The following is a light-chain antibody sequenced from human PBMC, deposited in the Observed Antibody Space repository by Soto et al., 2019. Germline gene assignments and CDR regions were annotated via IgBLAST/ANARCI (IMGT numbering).Light chain of an antibody. Sequence: QSALTQPPSASGSPGQSVTISCTGTSSDVGGYNYVSWYQQHPGKAPKLMIYEVSKRPSGVPDRFFGSKSGNTASLTVSGLQAEDEADYYGSSYAGSNTVVFGGGTQLTVL. CDR3: SSYAGSNTVV. V-gene: IGLV2-8*01. J-gene: IGLJ2*01. CDR1: SSDVGGYNY. CDR2: EVS.